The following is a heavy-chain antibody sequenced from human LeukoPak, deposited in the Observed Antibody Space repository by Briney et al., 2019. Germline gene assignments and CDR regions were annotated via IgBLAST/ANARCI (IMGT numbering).Heavy chain of an antibody. D-gene: IGHD3-22*01. CDR3: ARDSDSSGYYYGMDV. J-gene: IGHJ6*02. CDR1: GFTFSSYA. V-gene: IGHV3-64*01. CDR2: ISSNGGST. Sequence: GGPLRLSCAASGFTFSSYAMHWVRQAPGKGLEYVSAISSNGGSTYYANSVKGRFTISRDNSKNTLYLQMDSLRAEDMAVYYCARDSDSSGYYYGMDVWGQGTTVTVSS.